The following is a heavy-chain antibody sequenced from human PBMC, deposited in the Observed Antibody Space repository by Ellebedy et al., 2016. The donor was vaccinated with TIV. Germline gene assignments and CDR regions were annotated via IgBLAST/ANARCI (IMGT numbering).Heavy chain of an antibody. Sequence: GESLKISXAASGFTFRNDWMHWVRQAPGKGLVWVSRTNNDGGTTNYADSVKGRFTISRDNAKNTLYLQMNSLRADDTAVYYCAPRAIRAPNWGQGTLVTVSS. D-gene: IGHD1-26*01. CDR3: APRAIRAPN. CDR2: TNNDGGTT. CDR1: GFTFRNDW. V-gene: IGHV3-74*01. J-gene: IGHJ1*01.